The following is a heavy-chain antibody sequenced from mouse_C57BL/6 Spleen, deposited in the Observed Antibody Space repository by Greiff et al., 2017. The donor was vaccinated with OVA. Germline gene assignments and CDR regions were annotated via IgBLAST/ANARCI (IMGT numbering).Heavy chain of an antibody. CDR3: ASIPNWDSDYHY. CDR1: GYAFSSSW. Sequence: QVQLKQSGPELVKPGASVKISCKASGYAFSSSWMNWVKQRPGKGLEWIGRIYPGDGDTNYNGKFKGKATLTADKSSSTAYMQLSSLTSEDSAVYFCASIPNWDSDYHYWGQGTTLTVSS. J-gene: IGHJ2*01. D-gene: IGHD4-1*02. CDR2: IYPGDGDT. V-gene: IGHV1-82*01.